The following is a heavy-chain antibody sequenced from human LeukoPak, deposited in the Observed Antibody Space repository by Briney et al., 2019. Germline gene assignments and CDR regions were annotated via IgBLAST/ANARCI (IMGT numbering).Heavy chain of an antibody. CDR1: EFTFSSYE. CDR2: ISSSGSTI. CDR3: ARVSDISVAAYFDY. Sequence: GGSLRLSCAASEFTFSSYEMNWVRQAPGKGLEWVSYISSSGSTILYADSVKGRFTISRDNAKNSLYLQMNSLRAEDTALYYCARVSDISVAAYFDYWGQGTLVTVSS. J-gene: IGHJ4*02. D-gene: IGHD6-19*01. V-gene: IGHV3-48*03.